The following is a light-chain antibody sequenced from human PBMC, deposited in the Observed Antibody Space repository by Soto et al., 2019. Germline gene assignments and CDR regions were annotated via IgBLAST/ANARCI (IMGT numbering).Light chain of an antibody. V-gene: IGKV3-20*01. CDR1: QSVSSSY. J-gene: IGKJ1*01. CDR3: QQYDTSPRT. CDR2: GAS. Sequence: EIVLTQTRSTVYLSPGERATLSCRASQSVSSSYLAWYQQKPGQAPRLLIFGASTTATGIPDRFSGSGSGTDFSLTISRLEPEDFAVYYCQQYDTSPRTFGQGTKVDI.